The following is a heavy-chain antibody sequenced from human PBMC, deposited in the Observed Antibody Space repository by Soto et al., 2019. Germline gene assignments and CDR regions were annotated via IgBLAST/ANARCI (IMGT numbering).Heavy chain of an antibody. Sequence: SETLSLTCTVSVGSISRYYWSWIRQPPGKGLEWIGYIYYSGSTNYNPSLKSRVTISVDTSKNQFSLKLSSVTAADTAVYYCAGLWEIAAAQTGDWFDPWGQGTLVTVSS. J-gene: IGHJ5*02. D-gene: IGHD6-13*01. CDR2: IYYSGST. CDR1: VGSISRYY. CDR3: AGLWEIAAAQTGDWFDP. V-gene: IGHV4-59*01.